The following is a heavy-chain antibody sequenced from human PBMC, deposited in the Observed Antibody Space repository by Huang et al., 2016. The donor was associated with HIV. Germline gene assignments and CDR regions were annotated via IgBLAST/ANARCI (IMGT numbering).Heavy chain of an antibody. D-gene: IGHD6-13*01. CDR1: GDFISSTNYY. V-gene: IGHV4-39*01. J-gene: IGHJ4*02. CDR2: VYQSGST. Sequence: QLQLQESGPGQVKPSETLSLTCTVSGDFISSTNYYWGWIRQSPGKGLEWVGSVYQSGSTNYNPSLKIRVTLSVDTSRNQFSLRLNSVTVADTAVYYCASQHIGAAATWFWGRGTQVAVSS. CDR3: ASQHIGAAATWF.